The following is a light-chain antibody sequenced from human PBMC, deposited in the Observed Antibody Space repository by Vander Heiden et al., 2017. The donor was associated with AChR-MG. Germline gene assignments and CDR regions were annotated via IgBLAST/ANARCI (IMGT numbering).Light chain of an antibody. V-gene: IGLV2-14*03. CDR3: SSYTSRSTLI. Sequence: QSALTQPASVSGSPGQSITISCTGTSSDIGGYNYVSWYQQHPGKAPNLVIFAVFERPSGVSNRFSGSKSGNTASLSISGLQAEDEADYYCSSYTSRSTLIFGGGTKLTVL. CDR1: SSDIGGYNY. J-gene: IGLJ2*01. CDR2: AVF.